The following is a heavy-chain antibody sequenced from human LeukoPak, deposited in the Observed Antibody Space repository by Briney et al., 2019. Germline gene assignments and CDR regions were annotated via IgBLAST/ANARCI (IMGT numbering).Heavy chain of an antibody. V-gene: IGHV4-4*07. CDR1: GGSTSSYY. Sequence: SETLSLTCTVSGGSTSSYYWSWIRQPAGKGLEWIGRIYTSGSTNYNPSLKSRVTMSVDTSKNQFSLKLSSVTAADTAVYYCARDVPSGYSSWFDPWGQGTLVTVSS. CDR3: ARDVPSGYSSWFDP. CDR2: IYTSGST. D-gene: IGHD6-13*01. J-gene: IGHJ5*02.